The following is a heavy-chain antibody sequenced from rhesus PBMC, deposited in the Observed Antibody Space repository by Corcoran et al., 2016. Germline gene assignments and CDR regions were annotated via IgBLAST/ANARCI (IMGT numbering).Heavy chain of an antibody. CDR1: GYSISSGYG. Sequence: QVQLQESGPGLVKPSETLSLTCAVSGYSISSGYGWSWIRQPPGKGLEWIGYIGGSSGSTNYNPSLKRRVTLSNDTSKNQFSLKLSSVTAADTAVYYCARARRGSGWYFDLWGPGTPITISS. J-gene: IGHJ2*01. V-gene: IGHV4-127*01. CDR2: IGGSSGST. CDR3: ARARRGSGWYFDL. D-gene: IGHD6-31*01.